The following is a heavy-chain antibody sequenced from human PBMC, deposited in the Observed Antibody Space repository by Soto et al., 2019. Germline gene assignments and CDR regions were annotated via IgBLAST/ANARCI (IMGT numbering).Heavy chain of an antibody. V-gene: IGHV1-69*06. J-gene: IGHJ4*02. CDR3: ARGSYDYYDSSGYYRSFDY. CDR1: GGTFSNYA. Sequence: SVKVSCKASGGTFSNYAISWVRQAPGQGLEWMGGIIPIFSRGNSAQNFQGRVTITADKSTSTAYMELSSLRSEDTAVYYCARGSYDYYDSSGYYRSFDYWGQGTLVTVSS. D-gene: IGHD3-22*01. CDR2: IIPIFSRG.